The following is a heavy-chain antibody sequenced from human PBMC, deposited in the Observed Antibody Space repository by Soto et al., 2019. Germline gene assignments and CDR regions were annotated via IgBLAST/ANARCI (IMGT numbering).Heavy chain of an antibody. J-gene: IGHJ6*02. CDR3: ARDHEHFYDSSGNYYYPYRLEG. V-gene: IGHV1-18*04. D-gene: IGHD3-22*01. CDR1: GYTFTDYG. Sequence: ASVKVSCKASGYTFTDYGISWVRQAPGQGLEWMGWIRGYNGNTKYAQKFQGRVSMTKNTPTNTAYMELRSLRSDDTAVYYCARDHEHFYDSSGNYYYPYRLEGLGQGTTITVS. CDR2: IRGYNGNT.